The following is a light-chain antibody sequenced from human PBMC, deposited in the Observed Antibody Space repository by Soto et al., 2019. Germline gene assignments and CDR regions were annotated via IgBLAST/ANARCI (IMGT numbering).Light chain of an antibody. V-gene: IGLV2-14*03. CDR3: SSYASSGTHVV. CDR2: DVT. CDR1: SSDVGGYGL. J-gene: IGLJ3*02. Sequence: QSALTQPASVSGSPGQSISIFCTGTSSDVGGYGLVAWYQQHPGKAPKLIIYDVTHRPSGISDRFSGSKSGDTASLTISGLQAEDEADYYCSSYASSGTHVVFGGGTKLTVL.